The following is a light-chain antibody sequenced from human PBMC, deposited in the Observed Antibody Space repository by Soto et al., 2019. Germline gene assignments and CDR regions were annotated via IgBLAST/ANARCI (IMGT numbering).Light chain of an antibody. CDR2: GAS. V-gene: IGKV4-1*01. J-gene: IGKJ4*01. Sequence: DIEVPLSPDSLAVSLGVRATINCKPIRGLLYIYNNNSYSAWYQQEPRXPPNXLIYGASTRESGVPDRLGGSGSGTDFTLTISNPQAEDAAVYYCQQYYSNPFFGGGTKMDI. CDR1: RGLLYIYNNNSY. CDR3: QQYYSNPF.